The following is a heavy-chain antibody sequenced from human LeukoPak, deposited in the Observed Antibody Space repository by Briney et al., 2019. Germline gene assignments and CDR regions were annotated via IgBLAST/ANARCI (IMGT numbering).Heavy chain of an antibody. CDR2: ISGDGGST. J-gene: IGHJ4*02. CDR3: ASNPSSGYPLDY. Sequence: PGGSLRLSCAASGFTFDDYAMHWVRQAPGKGLEWVSLISGDGGSTYYADSVKGQFTISRDNSKNSLYLQMNSLRTEDTALYYCASNPSSGYPLDYWGQGTLVTVSS. CDR1: GFTFDDYA. V-gene: IGHV3-43*02. D-gene: IGHD3-22*01.